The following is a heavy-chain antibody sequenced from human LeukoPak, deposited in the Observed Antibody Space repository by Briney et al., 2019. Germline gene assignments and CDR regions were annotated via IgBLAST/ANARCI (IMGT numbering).Heavy chain of an antibody. CDR2: ISFSVSNT. D-gene: IGHD7-27*01. J-gene: IGHJ4*02. CDR3: AKSNWGRDY. Sequence: GGSLGLSCAASGFTFSSYAMTWVRQAPGKGLEWVSTISFSVSNTYYADSVKGRFTISRDNSKNTLYLQMNSLRAEDTAVYYCAKSNWGRDYWGQGTLVTVSS. CDR1: GFTFSSYA. V-gene: IGHV3-23*01.